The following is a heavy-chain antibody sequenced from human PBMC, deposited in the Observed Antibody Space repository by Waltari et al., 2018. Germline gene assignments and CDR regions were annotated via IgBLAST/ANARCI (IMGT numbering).Heavy chain of an antibody. V-gene: IGHV3-11*01. CDR2: ISSSGSTI. D-gene: IGHD3-10*01. Sequence: QVQLVESGGGLVKPGGSLRRPCAAYGFTFSDSYMRWIRQAPGKGLEWVSYISSSGSTIYYADSVKGRFTISRDNAKNSLYLQMNSLRAEDTAVYYCARVRGSSAFDIWGQGTMVTVSS. CDR1: GFTFSDSY. CDR3: ARVRGSSAFDI. J-gene: IGHJ3*02.